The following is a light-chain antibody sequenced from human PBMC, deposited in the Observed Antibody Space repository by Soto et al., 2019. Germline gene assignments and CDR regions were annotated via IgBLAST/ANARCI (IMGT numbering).Light chain of an antibody. J-gene: IGKJ1*01. CDR3: QQYVRSPPSWT. V-gene: IGKV3-20*01. Sequence: ETVLTQSPGTLSLSPGERATLSCRASESVSSSFLAWYQQKPGQAPRLLLYDASSRATGIPDRFSGSVSRTEFTQTISRLEPEDCTVYYCQQYVRSPPSWTLAQGTKVEIK. CDR2: DAS. CDR1: ESVSSSF.